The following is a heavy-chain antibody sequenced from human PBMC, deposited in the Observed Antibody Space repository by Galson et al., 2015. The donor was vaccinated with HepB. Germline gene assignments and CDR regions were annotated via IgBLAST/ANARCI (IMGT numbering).Heavy chain of an antibody. D-gene: IGHD6-13*01. J-gene: IGHJ4*02. CDR3: ARDPGGIAEAGIYDY. CDR2: IYSSGRT. V-gene: IGHV4-59*01. Sequence: LSLTCTVSGGSISSYYWSWIRQTPGKGLEWVGYIYSSGRTTYNPSLESRVTISVDTSKNQFSLRLSSVTAADTAVYYCARDPGGIAEAGIYDYWGQGTLVTVSS. CDR1: GGSISSYY.